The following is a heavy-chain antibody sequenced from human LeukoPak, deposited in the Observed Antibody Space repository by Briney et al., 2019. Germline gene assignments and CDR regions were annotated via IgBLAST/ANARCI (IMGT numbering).Heavy chain of an antibody. V-gene: IGHV3-7*04. Sequence: GGSLRLSCAASGFTFSSYAMSWVRQAPGKGLEWVANIKQDGSEKYYVDSVKGRFTISRDSAKNSLYLQMNSLRAEDTAVYYCARDLYFDFWGQGTLVTVSS. CDR3: ARDLYFDF. J-gene: IGHJ4*02. CDR1: GFTFSSYA. CDR2: IKQDGSEK.